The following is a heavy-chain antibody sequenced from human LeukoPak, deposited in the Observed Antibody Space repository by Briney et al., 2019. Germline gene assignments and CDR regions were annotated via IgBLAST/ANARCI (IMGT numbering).Heavy chain of an antibody. CDR3: ARDSSGGEWLLYYYMDV. J-gene: IGHJ6*03. CDR2: IYTRGST. D-gene: IGHD3-3*01. CDR1: GGSISSYY. V-gene: IGHV4-4*07. Sequence: SETLSLTCTVSGGSISSYYWSWIRQPAGKGLEWIGRIYTRGSTNYNPSLKSRVTMSVDTSKNQFSLKLSSVTAADTAVYYCARDSSGGEWLLYYYMDVWGKGTTVTVSS.